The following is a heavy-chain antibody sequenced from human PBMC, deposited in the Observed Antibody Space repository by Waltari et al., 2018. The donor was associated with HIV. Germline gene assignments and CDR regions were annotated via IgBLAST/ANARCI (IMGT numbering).Heavy chain of an antibody. CDR1: GSSFSNAW. CDR2: IKSKSDGGTT. J-gene: IGHJ5*02. D-gene: IGHD1-26*01. Sequence: EEQLVEAGVGLLKPGGPLSVSWVGFGSSFSNAWLTWVRQAPGKGLEWVGRIKSKSDGGTTENAAPVKGRFTISRDDSKNTLFLQMNSLKTEDTAVYYCTTVAVGAAFGGSWGQGTLVTVSS. CDR3: TTVAVGAAFGGS. V-gene: IGHV3-15*01.